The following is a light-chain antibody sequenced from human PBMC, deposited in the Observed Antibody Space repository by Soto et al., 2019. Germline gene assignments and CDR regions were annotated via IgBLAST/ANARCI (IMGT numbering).Light chain of an antibody. CDR2: NNN. CDR3: STWDDTVDAYV. CDR1: SSNIGDNP. J-gene: IGLJ1*01. V-gene: IGLV1-44*01. Sequence: QSVLPQPPSASAPPGQRVNISCYGGSSNIGDNPVNWYQHLPGAAPTLLIYNNNQRPSGVPDRFSGSKSGASASLAISGLRSEDEADYYCSTWDDTVDAYVFGTGTKVTVL.